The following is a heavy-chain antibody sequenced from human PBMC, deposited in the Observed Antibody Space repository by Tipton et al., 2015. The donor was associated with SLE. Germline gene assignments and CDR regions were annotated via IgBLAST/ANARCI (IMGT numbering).Heavy chain of an antibody. CDR1: GGSISSSPYF. J-gene: IGHJ5*02. CDR2: IFYSGNT. CDR3: ARDRSSGYYWFDP. D-gene: IGHD3-22*01. Sequence: GLVKPSETLSLTCTVSGGSISSSPYFWGWIRQPPGKGLEWIGNIFYSGNTYYNPSLKSRVTMSVDTSKNEFSLKLSSVTAADTAVYYCARDRSSGYYWFDPWGQGTLVTVSS. V-gene: IGHV4-39*07.